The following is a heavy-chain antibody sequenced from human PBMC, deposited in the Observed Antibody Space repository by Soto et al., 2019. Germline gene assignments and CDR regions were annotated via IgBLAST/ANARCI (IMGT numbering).Heavy chain of an antibody. CDR2: IKQDGSEI. D-gene: IGHD3-16*02. Sequence: GSLRLSCAASGFTFSSYWMSWVRQAPGKGLEWVANIKQDGSEINYVDSVKGRFTISRDNAKNSLYLQMNSLRAEDTAVYYCARDYNHYVWGSYRHIAHLPDYCGQGTLVTVYS. V-gene: IGHV3-7*01. CDR3: ARDYNHYVWGSYRHIAHLPDY. CDR1: GFTFSSYW. J-gene: IGHJ4*02.